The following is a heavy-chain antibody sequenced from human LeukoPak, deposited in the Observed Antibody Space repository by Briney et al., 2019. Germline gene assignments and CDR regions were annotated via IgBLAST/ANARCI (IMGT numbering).Heavy chain of an antibody. D-gene: IGHD3-3*01. Sequence: SETLSLTCTVSGGSISSYYWSWIRQPPGKGLEWIGYIYYSGSTNYNPSLKSRVTISVDTSKNQFSLKLSSVTAADTAVYYCASGLQAYYDFWSGYYTPYYYMDVWGKGTTVTVSS. CDR2: IYYSGST. CDR1: GGSISSYY. CDR3: ASGLQAYYDFWSGYYTPYYYMDV. J-gene: IGHJ6*03. V-gene: IGHV4-59*08.